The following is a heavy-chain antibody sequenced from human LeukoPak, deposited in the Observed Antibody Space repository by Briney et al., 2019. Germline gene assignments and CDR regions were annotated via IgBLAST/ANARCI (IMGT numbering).Heavy chain of an antibody. D-gene: IGHD2-15*01. CDR1: GFTFSSYS. Sequence: GGSLRLSCAASGFTFSSYSMNWVRQAPGKGLEWVSYISSSSSTIYYADSVKGRFTISRDNAKNSLNLQMNSLRAEDTALYYCARDKYCSGGSCYYFDYWGQGTLVTVSS. CDR2: ISSSSSTI. CDR3: ARDKYCSGGSCYYFDY. J-gene: IGHJ4*02. V-gene: IGHV3-48*04.